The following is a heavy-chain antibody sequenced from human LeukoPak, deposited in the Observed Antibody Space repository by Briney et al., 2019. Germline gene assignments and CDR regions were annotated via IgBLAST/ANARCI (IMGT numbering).Heavy chain of an antibody. D-gene: IGHD2-2*01. V-gene: IGHV1-24*01. CDR3: ATQNRHCSSTSCRGGFDY. CDR1: GYTLTELS. CDR2: FDPEDGET. Sequence: ASVKVSCKVSGYTLTELSMHWVRQAPGKGLEWMGGFDPEDGETIYAQKFQGRVTMTEDTSTDTAYMELSSLRSEDTAVYYCATQNRHCSSTSCRGGFDYWGQGTLVTASS. J-gene: IGHJ4*02.